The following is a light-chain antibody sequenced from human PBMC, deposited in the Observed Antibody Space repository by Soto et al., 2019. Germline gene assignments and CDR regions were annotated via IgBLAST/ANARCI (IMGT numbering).Light chain of an antibody. CDR1: NSDVGAYNS. Sequence: QSVLTQPASVSGSPGQSITISCTGTNSDVGAYNSVSWYQQHPGKAPKLMIYEVSNRPSGVSNRFSCSKSGNTASLTISGLQAEDEADYYCTSFTTSNTWVFGGGTKLTVL. V-gene: IGLV2-14*01. J-gene: IGLJ3*02. CDR3: TSFTTSNTWV. CDR2: EVS.